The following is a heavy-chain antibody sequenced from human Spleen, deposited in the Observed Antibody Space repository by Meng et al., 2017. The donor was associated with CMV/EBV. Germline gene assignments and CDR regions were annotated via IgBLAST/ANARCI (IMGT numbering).Heavy chain of an antibody. CDR1: GYIISGAA. Sequence: GESLKISCAASGYIISGAAIHWVRQASGKGLEWVGRIRTNPNNYAAEYAASVEGRFTIARDDSKKTAYLQMNSLKTEDTDVYYCTRLWSTGGFDPWGQGTLVTVSS. J-gene: IGHJ5*02. CDR2: IRTNPNNYAA. D-gene: IGHD2-2*01. V-gene: IGHV3-73*01. CDR3: TRLWSTGGFDP.